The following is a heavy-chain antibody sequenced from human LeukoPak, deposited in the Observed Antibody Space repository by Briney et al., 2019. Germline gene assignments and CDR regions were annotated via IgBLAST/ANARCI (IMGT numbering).Heavy chain of an antibody. Sequence: GGSLRLSCVASGFPFSSHAMCWVRQAPGKGLEWVSSIDISGGATWYADSVRGRFTISRDNSKNTLYLQMTSLRVEDTALYYCANEIRTNDYWGQGTLVSVSS. J-gene: IGHJ4*02. V-gene: IGHV3-23*05. CDR3: ANEIRTNDY. CDR1: GFPFSSHA. CDR2: IDISGGAT. D-gene: IGHD2-2*01.